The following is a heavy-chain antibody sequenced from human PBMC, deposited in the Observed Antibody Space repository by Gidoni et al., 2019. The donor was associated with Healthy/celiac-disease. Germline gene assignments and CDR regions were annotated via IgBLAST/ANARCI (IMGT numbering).Heavy chain of an antibody. CDR1: GGTFSSYA. CDR2: IIPSFGTA. J-gene: IGHJ4*02. V-gene: IGHV1-69*01. Sequence: QVQLVQSGAEVKQPGPAVKVSCKASGGTFSSYAISWVRQSPGQGLEWMGGIIPSFGTANCAQKFQGRVTITAGESTSTAYMELSSLRSEDTAVYYCARSDSSGYSYWGQGTLVTVSS. CDR3: ARSDSSGYSY. D-gene: IGHD3-22*01.